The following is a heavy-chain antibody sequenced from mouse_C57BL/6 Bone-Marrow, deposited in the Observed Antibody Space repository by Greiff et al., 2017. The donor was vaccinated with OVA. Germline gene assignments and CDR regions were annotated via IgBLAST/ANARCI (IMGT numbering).Heavy chain of an antibody. J-gene: IGHJ3*01. V-gene: IGHV8-8*01. Sequence: QVTLKESGPGLLKPSQTLSLTCSFSGFSLRTYGMGVGWNSQPPGMGLEWLAHIWWDDDKYYNPARKSRLTFSTYTSKNQVFLKIANVDPAGTATYYCARRFYGGRATRFAYWGQGTLVTVSA. CDR1: GFSLRTYGMG. D-gene: IGHD1-1*02. CDR3: ARRFYGGRATRFAY. CDR2: IWWDDDK.